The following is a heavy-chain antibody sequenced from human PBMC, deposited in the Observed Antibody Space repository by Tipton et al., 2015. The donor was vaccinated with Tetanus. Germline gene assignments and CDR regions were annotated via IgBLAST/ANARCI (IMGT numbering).Heavy chain of an antibody. D-gene: IGHD1-26*01. CDR2: IYYSGST. CDR1: GGFISSYNYY. CDR3: ARLIVGATTSEYFQH. J-gene: IGHJ1*01. V-gene: IGHV4-39*01. Sequence: TLSLTCTVSGGFISSYNYYWGWIRQAPGKGLEWIGSIYYSGSTYYNPSLKSRVTISVDTSKNQFSLKLSSVTAADTAVYYCARLIVGATTSEYFQHWGQGTLVTVSS.